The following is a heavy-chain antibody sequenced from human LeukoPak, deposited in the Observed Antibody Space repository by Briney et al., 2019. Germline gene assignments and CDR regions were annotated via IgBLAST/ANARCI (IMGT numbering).Heavy chain of an antibody. CDR2: INTNTGNP. Sequence: GASVKVSCKASGYTFTGYYLHWVRLAPGQGLEWMGWINTNTGNPTYAQGFTGRFVFSLDTSVSTAYLQISSLKAEDTAVYYCARGVRGVNYNWFDPWGQGTLVTVSS. CDR3: ARGVRGVNYNWFDP. V-gene: IGHV7-4-1*02. D-gene: IGHD3-10*01. J-gene: IGHJ5*02. CDR1: GYTFTGYY.